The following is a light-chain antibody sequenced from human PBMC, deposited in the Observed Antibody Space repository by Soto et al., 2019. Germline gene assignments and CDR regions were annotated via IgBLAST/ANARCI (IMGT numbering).Light chain of an antibody. Sequence: DIQMTQSPSSLSASVGDRVTIACRASQSISSYLNWYQQKPGKAPKLLIYAASSLQSGVPSRFSGSGSGTDFTLTISSLQPEHFATYYCQQSYGFPRTFGQGTKVEIK. CDR3: QQSYGFPRT. CDR1: QSISSY. V-gene: IGKV1-39*01. CDR2: AAS. J-gene: IGKJ1*01.